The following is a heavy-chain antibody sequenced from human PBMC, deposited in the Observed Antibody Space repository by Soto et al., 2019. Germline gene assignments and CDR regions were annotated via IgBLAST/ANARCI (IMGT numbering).Heavy chain of an antibody. CDR1: GFTLSTYD. D-gene: IGHD5-12*01. Sequence: GSLRLSCAASGFTLSTYDMHWVRQATGKGLEWVAALSYAGDTYYPGSVKGRFTVSRESAKNSLYLQMNSLTAGDTAVYYCARDFVNIVASSPFFYGMDVWGKGTTVTVSS. CDR3: ARDFVNIVASSPFFYGMDV. J-gene: IGHJ6*04. CDR2: LSYAGDT. V-gene: IGHV3-13*01.